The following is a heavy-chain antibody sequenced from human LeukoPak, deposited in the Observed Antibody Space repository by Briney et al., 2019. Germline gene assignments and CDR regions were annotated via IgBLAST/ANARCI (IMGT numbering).Heavy chain of an antibody. D-gene: IGHD6-19*01. Sequence: SETLSLTCTVSGYSISSGYYWGWIRQPPGKGLEWIGSIYHSGSTYYNPSLKSRVTISVDTSKNQFSLKLRSVTAADTAVYYCAGLYSSGWYIDYWGQGTLVTVSS. CDR2: IYHSGST. J-gene: IGHJ4*02. CDR1: GYSISSGYY. V-gene: IGHV4-38-2*02. CDR3: AGLYSSGWYIDY.